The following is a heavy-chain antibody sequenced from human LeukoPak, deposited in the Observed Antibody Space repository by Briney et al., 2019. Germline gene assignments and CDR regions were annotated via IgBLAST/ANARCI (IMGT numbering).Heavy chain of an antibody. CDR1: GNYW. CDR3: VSFYETY. J-gene: IGHJ4*02. D-gene: IGHD2/OR15-2a*01. V-gene: IGHV3-74*01. Sequence: GGSLRLSCAASGNYWMHWVRQAPGKGLVWVSHINSDGSWTSYADSVKGRFTISEDNAKNTVYLQMNSLRAEDTAVYYCVSFYETYWGRGTLATVSS. CDR2: INSDGSWT.